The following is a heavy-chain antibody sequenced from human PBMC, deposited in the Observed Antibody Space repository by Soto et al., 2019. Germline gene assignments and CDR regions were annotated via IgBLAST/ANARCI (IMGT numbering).Heavy chain of an antibody. V-gene: IGHV2-5*02. CDR3: AHAEVAAVAGLGAFDI. CDR1: GFSLSTSGVG. J-gene: IGHJ3*02. Sequence: QITLKESGPTLVKPTQTLTLTCTFSGFSLSTSGVGVGWIRQPPGKALEWLALIYWDDDKRYSPSLKSRLTITKDPSKNQVVLTMTNMDPVDTATYYCAHAEVAAVAGLGAFDIWGQGTMVTVSS. CDR2: IYWDDDK. D-gene: IGHD6-13*01.